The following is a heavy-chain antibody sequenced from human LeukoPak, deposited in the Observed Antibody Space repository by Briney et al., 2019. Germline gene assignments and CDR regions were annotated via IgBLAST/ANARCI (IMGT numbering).Heavy chain of an antibody. V-gene: IGHV4-30-2*01. CDR1: GGSISSGGYS. CDR2: IYHSGST. Sequence: SETLSLTCAVSGGSISSGGYSWSWIRQPPGKGLEWIGYIYHSGSTYYNPSLTSRVTISVDRSKNQFSLKLSSVTAADTAVYYCARGTISGVVSHFDYWGQGTLVTVSS. CDR3: ARGTISGVVSHFDY. J-gene: IGHJ4*02. D-gene: IGHD3-3*01.